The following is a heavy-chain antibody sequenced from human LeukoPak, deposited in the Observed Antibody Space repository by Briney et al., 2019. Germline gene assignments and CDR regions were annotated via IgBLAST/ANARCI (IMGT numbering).Heavy chain of an antibody. CDR2: IYSGGST. V-gene: IGHV3-53*01. Sequence: QPGGSLRLSCAASGFTVSSNYMSWVRQAPGKGLEWVSVIYSGGSTYYIDSVKGRFTISRDNAKNSLYLQMNSLRAEDTAVYYCARYSSGWYDRGFDPWGQGTLVTVSS. CDR3: ARYSSGWYDRGFDP. CDR1: GFTVSSNY. D-gene: IGHD6-19*01. J-gene: IGHJ5*02.